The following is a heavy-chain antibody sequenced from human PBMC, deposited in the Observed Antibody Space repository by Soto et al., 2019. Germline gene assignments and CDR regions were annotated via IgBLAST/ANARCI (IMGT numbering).Heavy chain of an antibody. J-gene: IGHJ4*02. CDR1: GGTFSSYV. Sequence: SVKVSCKASGGTFSSYVISWVRQAPGQGLEWMGGIIPIFGTANYAQKFQGRVTITADESTSTAYMELSSLRSEDTAVYYCASSINRLVYFDYWGQGTLVTVSS. CDR3: ASSINRLVYFDY. V-gene: IGHV1-69*13. D-gene: IGHD3-16*01. CDR2: IIPIFGTA.